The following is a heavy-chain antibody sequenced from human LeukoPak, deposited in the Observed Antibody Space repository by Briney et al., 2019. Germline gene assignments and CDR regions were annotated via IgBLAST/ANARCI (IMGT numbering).Heavy chain of an antibody. J-gene: IGHJ4*02. D-gene: IGHD5-12*01. CDR1: GGSFSGYY. V-gene: IGHV4-31*11. Sequence: SETLSLTCAAYGGSFSGYYWSWIRQHPGKGLEWIGYIYYSGSTYYNPSLKSRVTISVDTSKNQFSLKLSSVTAADTAVYYCASTRRDGYNWGISQLSWGQGTLVTVSS. CDR2: IYYSGST. CDR3: ASTRRDGYNWGISQLS.